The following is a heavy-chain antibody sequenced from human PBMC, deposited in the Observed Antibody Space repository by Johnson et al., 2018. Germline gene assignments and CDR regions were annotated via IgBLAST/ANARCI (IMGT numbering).Heavy chain of an antibody. J-gene: IGHJ1*01. CDR2: IWYDGSNK. CDR1: GFTFSSYA. D-gene: IGHD3-22*01. CDR3: ARDVPDSSGYSFQH. V-gene: IGHV3-33*08. Sequence: QVQLVQSGGGVVQPGRSLRLSCAASGFTFSSYAMHWVRQAPGKGLEWVAVIWYDGSNKYYADSVKGRFTISRDNSKNTLYVQMNSLRAEDTAVYYCARDVPDSSGYSFQHWGQGTLVTVSS.